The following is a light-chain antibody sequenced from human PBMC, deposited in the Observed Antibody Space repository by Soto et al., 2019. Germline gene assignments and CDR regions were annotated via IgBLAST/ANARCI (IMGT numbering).Light chain of an antibody. CDR3: QQYDSSLYT. Sequence: EIVLTQSPGTLSLSPGERVTLSCRASQSVSSSYLAWYQQKPGQAPRLLIYGASTRATGIPDRFSGSGSGTDFSLTISRLEPEDFAVYYCQQYDSSLYTFGQGTKLEIK. J-gene: IGKJ2*01. CDR2: GAS. V-gene: IGKV3-20*01. CDR1: QSVSSSY.